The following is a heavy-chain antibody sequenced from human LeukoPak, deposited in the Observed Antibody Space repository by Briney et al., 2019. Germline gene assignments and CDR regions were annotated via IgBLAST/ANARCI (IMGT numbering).Heavy chain of an antibody. CDR1: GFTFSSCA. J-gene: IGHJ4*02. CDR2: ISTDVSTT. Sequence: GGSLRLSCAASGFTFSSCAMSWVRQAPGKGLVWVSHISTDVSTTSYADSVKGRFTISRDNARNTLYLQMNSLRADDTAVYYCVRKLKYGRPLESWGQGALVTVSS. V-gene: IGHV3-74*01. D-gene: IGHD2/OR15-2a*01. CDR3: VRKLKYGRPLES.